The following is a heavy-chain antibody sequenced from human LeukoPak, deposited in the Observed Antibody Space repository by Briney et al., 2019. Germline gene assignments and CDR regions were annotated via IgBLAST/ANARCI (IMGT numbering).Heavy chain of an antibody. CDR3: ARRYSSSSNGDY. CDR2: IYPGDSDT. CDR1: GYSFASYW. J-gene: IGHJ4*02. V-gene: IGHV5-51*01. D-gene: IGHD6-6*01. Sequence: GESLKISCKGSGYSFASYWIGWVRQMPGKGLEWMGIIYPGDSDTRYSPSFQGQVTISADKSISTAYLQWSALKASDTATYYCARRYSSSSNGDYWGQGTLSPSPQ.